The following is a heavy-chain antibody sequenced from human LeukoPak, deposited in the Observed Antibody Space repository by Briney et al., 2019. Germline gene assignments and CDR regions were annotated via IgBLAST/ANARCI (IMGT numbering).Heavy chain of an antibody. V-gene: IGHV4-34*01. CDR1: GGSISSYH. D-gene: IGHD3-10*01. J-gene: IGHJ4*02. CDR3: ARGKIWFGEFGFDY. Sequence: SETLSLTCTVSGGSISSYHWSWIRQPPGKGLEWIGEINHSGSTNYNPSLKSRVTISVDTSKNQFSLKLSSVTAADTAVYYCARGKIWFGEFGFDYWGQGTLVTVSS. CDR2: INHSGST.